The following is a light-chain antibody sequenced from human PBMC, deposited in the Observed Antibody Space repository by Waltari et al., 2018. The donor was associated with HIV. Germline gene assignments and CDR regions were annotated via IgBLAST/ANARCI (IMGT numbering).Light chain of an antibody. CDR3: QQYNNWPFT. Sequence: VMTQSPATLSVSPGDRATLSCKTRQRISTNLAGYQQKPVQVPRLLIYGASTRTTGIPDMFSGSTSGTDFTLTISSLQSEDSAVYYCQQYNNWPFTFGPGTRLELK. J-gene: IGKJ3*01. CDR2: GAS. V-gene: IGKV3-15*01. CDR1: QRISTN.